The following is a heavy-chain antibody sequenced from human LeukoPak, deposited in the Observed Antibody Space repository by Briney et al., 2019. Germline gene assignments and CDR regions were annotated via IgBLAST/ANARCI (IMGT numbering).Heavy chain of an antibody. CDR3: AMVPYDSSGYSVP. J-gene: IGHJ5*02. Sequence: PGGSLRLSCAASGFTFSSYGMHWVRQAPSKGLEWVAVISYDGSNKYYADSVKGRFTISRDNSKNTLYLQMNSLRAEDTAVYYCAMVPYDSSGYSVPWGQGTLVTVSS. D-gene: IGHD3-22*01. CDR1: GFTFSSYG. CDR2: ISYDGSNK. V-gene: IGHV3-30*03.